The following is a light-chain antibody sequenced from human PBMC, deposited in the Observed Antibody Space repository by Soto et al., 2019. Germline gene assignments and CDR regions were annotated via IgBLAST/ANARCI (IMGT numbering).Light chain of an antibody. J-gene: IGLJ1*01. CDR2: DVS. Sequence: QSVLTQPASVSGSPGQAITISCSGTSSDVGAFNYVSWYQQHPGKAPKLMIYDVSNRPSGVSNRFSGSKSGNTASLTISGLRAEDEADYYCNSYTSNNTYVFGTGTK. V-gene: IGLV2-14*03. CDR1: SSDVGAFNY. CDR3: NSYTSNNTYV.